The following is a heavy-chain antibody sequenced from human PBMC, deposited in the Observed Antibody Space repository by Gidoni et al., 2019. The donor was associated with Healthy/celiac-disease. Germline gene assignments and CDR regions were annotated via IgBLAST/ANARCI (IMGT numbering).Heavy chain of an antibody. CDR3: ARGAELGTKTTYWYFDL. V-gene: IGHV1-2*02. D-gene: IGHD7-27*01. J-gene: IGHJ2*01. CDR2: INPNSGGR. CDR1: VYTFTGYY. Sequence: QVHLVQSGAEVKKHVASVKVSCKASVYTFTGYYRHWVRQAPGQGREWMGWINPNSGGRNYAQKFQGRVTMTRDTSISTAYMELSRLRSDDTAVYYCARGAELGTKTTYWYFDLWGRGTLVTVSS.